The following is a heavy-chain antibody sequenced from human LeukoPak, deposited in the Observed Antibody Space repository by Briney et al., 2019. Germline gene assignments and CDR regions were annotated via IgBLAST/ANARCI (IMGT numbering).Heavy chain of an antibody. Sequence: GESLKISCKGSGYSFTNYWISSVRQLPGKGLEWMGRSEPSDSYTNYSPSFQGHVTISADKSISTAYLHWSSLEPSDTAMYYCARRVAAVHLDIWGQGTMVTVSS. CDR2: SEPSDSYT. V-gene: IGHV5-10-1*01. CDR3: ARRVAAVHLDI. D-gene: IGHD6-13*01. J-gene: IGHJ3*02. CDR1: GYSFTNYW.